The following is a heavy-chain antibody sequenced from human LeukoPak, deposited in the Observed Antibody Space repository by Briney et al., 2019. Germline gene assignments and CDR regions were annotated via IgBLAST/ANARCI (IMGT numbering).Heavy chain of an antibody. Sequence: PGGSLRLFCAASGFTFSSYAMSWVRQAPGKGLEWVSAISGSGGSTYYADSVKGRFTISRDNSKNTLYLQMNSLRAEDTAVYYCAKDPGNYDFWSGQVFPDYWGQGTLVTVSS. CDR2: ISGSGGST. D-gene: IGHD3-3*01. V-gene: IGHV3-23*01. J-gene: IGHJ4*02. CDR3: AKDPGNYDFWSGQVFPDY. CDR1: GFTFSSYA.